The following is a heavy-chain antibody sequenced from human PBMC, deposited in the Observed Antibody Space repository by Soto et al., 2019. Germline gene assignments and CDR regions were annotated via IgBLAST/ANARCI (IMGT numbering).Heavy chain of an antibody. CDR2: ISYDGSNK. CDR1: GFTFSSYA. V-gene: IGHV3-30-3*01. J-gene: IGHJ4*02. Sequence: QVPLVESGGGVVQPGRSLRLSCAASGFTFSSYAMHWVRQAPGKGLEWVAVISYDGSNKYYADSVKGRFTISRDNSKNTLYLQMNSLRAEDTAVYYCARGMVRGVIPDYWGQGTLVTVSS. D-gene: IGHD3-10*01. CDR3: ARGMVRGVIPDY.